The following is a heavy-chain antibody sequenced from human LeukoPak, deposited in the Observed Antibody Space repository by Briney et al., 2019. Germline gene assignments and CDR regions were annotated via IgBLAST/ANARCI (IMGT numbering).Heavy chain of an antibody. CDR2: FDPEDGET. D-gene: IGHD6-6*01. CDR1: GYTLTELS. V-gene: IGHV1-24*01. J-gene: IGHJ6*03. CDR3: ATDRASSSIAARRYYYYMDV. Sequence: ASVKVSCKVSGYTLTELSMHWVRQAPGKGLEWMGGFDPEDGETIYAQKFQGRVTMTEDTSTDTAYMELSSLRSEDTAVYYCATDRASSSIAARRYYYYMDVWGRGTTVTVSS.